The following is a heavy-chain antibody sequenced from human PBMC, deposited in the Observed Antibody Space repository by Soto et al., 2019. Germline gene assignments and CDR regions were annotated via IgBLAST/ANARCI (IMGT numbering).Heavy chain of an antibody. Sequence: GGSLRLSCAASGFTFSSYALHWVRQAPGKGLEWVALISYDVRNKYYADSVKGRFTISRDTSKNTLFLQMNSLRAEDTAVYYCARDATYYYDSSGYSVLYYFDNWGQGTLVTVSS. CDR3: ARDATYYYDSSGYSVLYYFDN. V-gene: IGHV3-30*04. CDR2: ISYDVRNK. J-gene: IGHJ4*02. D-gene: IGHD3-22*01. CDR1: GFTFSSYA.